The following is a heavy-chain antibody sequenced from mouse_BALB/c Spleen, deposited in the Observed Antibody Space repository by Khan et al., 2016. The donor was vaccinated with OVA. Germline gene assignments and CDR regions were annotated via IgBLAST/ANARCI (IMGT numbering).Heavy chain of an antibody. V-gene: IGHV2-6-1*01. CDR3: ARQPYYHYYIMDD. J-gene: IGHJ4*01. CDR2: IWSDGTT. CDR1: GFSLANYG. D-gene: IGHD2-10*01. Sequence: QVQLKESGPGLVAPSQTLSITCTISGFSLANYGVHWVRQPPGKGLEWLVVIWSDGTTTYNSALKSRLSIIRDNSKTQVFLKMNSLQTDDTAMNYCARQPYYHYYIMDDWGQGTSVTVSS.